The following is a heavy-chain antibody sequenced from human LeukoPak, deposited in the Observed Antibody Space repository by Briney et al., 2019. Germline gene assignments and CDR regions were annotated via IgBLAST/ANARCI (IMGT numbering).Heavy chain of an antibody. V-gene: IGHV3-30*01. Sequence: GGSLRLSCAASGLTFSTYWMTWVRQAPGKGLEWVAVISYDGSNKYYADSVKGRFTISRDNSKNTLYLQMNSLRAEDTAVYYCARDPISYSSSAHFDYWGQGTLVTVSS. D-gene: IGHD6-6*01. J-gene: IGHJ4*02. CDR2: ISYDGSNK. CDR3: ARDPISYSSSAHFDY. CDR1: GLTFSTYW.